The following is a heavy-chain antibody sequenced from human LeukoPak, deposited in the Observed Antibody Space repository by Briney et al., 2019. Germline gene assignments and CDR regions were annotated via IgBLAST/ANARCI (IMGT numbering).Heavy chain of an antibody. CDR2: IYYSGST. CDR3: ARRRDSYEYYFDY. Sequence: PSETLSLTCAVYGGSFNDYYWIWIRQPPGKGLEWIGYIYYSGSTNYNPSLKSRVTISVDTSKNQFSLKLSSVTAADTAVYYCARRRDSYEYYFDYWGQGTLVTVSS. CDR1: GGSFNDYY. J-gene: IGHJ4*02. V-gene: IGHV4-59*08. D-gene: IGHD5-18*01.